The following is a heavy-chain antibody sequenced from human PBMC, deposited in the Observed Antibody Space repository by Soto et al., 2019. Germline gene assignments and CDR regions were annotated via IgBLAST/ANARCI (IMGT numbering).Heavy chain of an antibody. CDR3: ARVVPSYYDYVWGSYRYPFDY. V-gene: IGHV4-34*01. Sequence: SETLSLTCAVYGGSFSGYYWSWIRQPPGKGLEWIGEINHSGSTNYNPSLKSRVTISVDTSKNQFSLKLSSVTAADTAVYYCARVVPSYYDYVWGSYRYPFDYWGQGTLVTVSS. CDR1: GGSFSGYY. J-gene: IGHJ4*02. CDR2: INHSGST. D-gene: IGHD3-16*02.